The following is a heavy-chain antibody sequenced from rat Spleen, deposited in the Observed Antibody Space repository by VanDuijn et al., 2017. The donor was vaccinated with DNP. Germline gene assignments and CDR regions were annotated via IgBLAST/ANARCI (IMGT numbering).Heavy chain of an antibody. Sequence: EVQLQESGPGLVKPSQSLSLTCSVTGYSITSHYWGWIRKFPGNKLEWMGYVNSAGTTIYNPSLKSQISITRDTSKNQFFLQLNSVTAEDTATYYCARSGGVHYGLSLDYWGQGVMVTVSS. CDR3: ARSGGVHYGLSLDY. J-gene: IGHJ2*01. D-gene: IGHD1-6*01. CDR2: VNSAGTT. CDR1: GYSITSHY. V-gene: IGHV3-3*01.